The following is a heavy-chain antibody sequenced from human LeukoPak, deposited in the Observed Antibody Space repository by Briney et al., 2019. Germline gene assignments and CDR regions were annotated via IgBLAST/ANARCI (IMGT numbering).Heavy chain of an antibody. CDR3: ARGSTLAYCGGDCYPGLDY. Sequence: SETLSLTCAVYGGSFSGYYWSWTRQPPGKGLEWIGEINHSGSTNYNPSLKSRVTISVDTSKNQFSLKLSSVTAADTAVYYCARGSTLAYCGGDCYPGLDYWGQRTLVTVSS. D-gene: IGHD2-21*02. J-gene: IGHJ4*02. V-gene: IGHV4-34*01. CDR1: GGSFSGYY. CDR2: INHSGST.